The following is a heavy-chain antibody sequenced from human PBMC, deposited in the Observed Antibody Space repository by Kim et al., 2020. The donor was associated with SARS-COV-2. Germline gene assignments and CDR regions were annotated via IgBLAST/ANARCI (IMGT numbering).Heavy chain of an antibody. CDR1: GGSISSYY. CDR2: IYTSGST. Sequence: SETLSLTCTVSGGSISSYYWSWIRQPAGKGLEWIGRIYTSGSTNYNPSLKSRVTMSVDTSKNQFSLKLSSVTAADTAVYYCAATSSGYSYGTRPLDYWGQGTLVTVSS. D-gene: IGHD5-18*01. CDR3: AATSSGYSYGTRPLDY. J-gene: IGHJ4*02. V-gene: IGHV4-4*07.